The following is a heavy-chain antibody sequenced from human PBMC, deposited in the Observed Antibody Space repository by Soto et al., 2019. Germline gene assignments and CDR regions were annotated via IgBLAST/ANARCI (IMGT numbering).Heavy chain of an antibody. CDR3: ARSHYYDSSGTIGY. V-gene: IGHV4-31*03. Sequence: QVHLQESGPGLVKPSQTLSLTCTVSGGSISSGGYYWSWIRQHPGKGLEWIGYIYYSGSTYYNPSLKSRVTVSVDTSKNQFSLKLGSVTAADTAVYYCARSHYYDSSGTIGYWGQGTLVTVSS. CDR2: IYYSGST. J-gene: IGHJ4*02. D-gene: IGHD3-22*01. CDR1: GGSISSGGYY.